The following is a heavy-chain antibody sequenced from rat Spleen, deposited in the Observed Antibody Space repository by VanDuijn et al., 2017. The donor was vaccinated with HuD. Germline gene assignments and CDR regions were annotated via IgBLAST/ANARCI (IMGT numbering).Heavy chain of an antibody. CDR2: ISYDGSST. J-gene: IGHJ2*01. D-gene: IGHD1-11*01. CDR3: ARQTEAPDY. CDR1: GFTFNNYW. V-gene: IGHV5-29*01. Sequence: EVQLVESGGGLVQPGGSLKLSCVASGFTFNNYWMTWIRQAPGKGLEWVATISYDGSSTYYRDSVKGRFTISRDNAKSTLYLQMDSLRSEDTATYYCARQTEAPDYWGQGVMVTVSS.